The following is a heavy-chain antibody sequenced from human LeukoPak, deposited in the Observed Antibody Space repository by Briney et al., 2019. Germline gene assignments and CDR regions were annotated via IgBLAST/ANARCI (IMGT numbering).Heavy chain of an antibody. CDR3: ARRGGYCSSSSCFNWFDP. V-gene: IGHV4-34*01. CDR2: INHSGST. J-gene: IGHJ5*02. Sequence: PSETLSLTCAVYGGSFSGYYGSWIRQPPGKGLEWIGEINHSGSTNYNPSLKSRVTISVDTSRNQFSLKLSSVTAADTAVYYCARRGGYCSSSSCFNWFDPWGQGTLVTVSS. CDR1: GGSFSGYY. D-gene: IGHD2-2*01.